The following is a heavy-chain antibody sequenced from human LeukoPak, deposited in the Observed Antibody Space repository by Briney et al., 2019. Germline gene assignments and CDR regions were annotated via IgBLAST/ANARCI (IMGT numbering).Heavy chain of an antibody. CDR1: GFTFSSYA. CDR3: AKLRGRGSSKVAGTYPSDY. V-gene: IGHV3-23*01. Sequence: GGSLRLSCAASGFTFSSYAMSWARQAPGKGLEWVSAISGSGGSTYYADSVKGRFTISRDNSKNTLYLQMNSLRAEDTAVYYCAKLRGRGSSKVAGTYPSDYWGQGTLVTVSS. D-gene: IGHD6-19*01. CDR2: ISGSGGST. J-gene: IGHJ4*02.